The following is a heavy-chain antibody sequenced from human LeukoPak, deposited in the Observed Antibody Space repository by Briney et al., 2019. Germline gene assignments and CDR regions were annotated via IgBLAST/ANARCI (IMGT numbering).Heavy chain of an antibody. V-gene: IGHV4-4*07. Sequence: SETLSLTCTVSGGSISSYYWSWIRQPAGKGLEWIGRIYTSGSTNYNPSLKSRVTISVDTSKNQFSLKLSSVTAADTAVYYCARGGDIVVVPAASTYDYWGQGTLVTVSS. D-gene: IGHD2-2*01. CDR3: ARGGDIVVVPAASTYDY. J-gene: IGHJ4*02. CDR1: GGSISSYY. CDR2: IYTSGST.